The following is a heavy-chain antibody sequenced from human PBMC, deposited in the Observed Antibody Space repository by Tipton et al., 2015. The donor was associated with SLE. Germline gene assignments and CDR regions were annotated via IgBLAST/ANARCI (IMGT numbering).Heavy chain of an antibody. CDR1: GGSISSSGYD. CDR2: FYHSWST. J-gene: IGHJ6*03. Sequence: GLVKPSETLSLTCTVSGGSISSSGYDWGWIRQPPGKGLEWIGSFYHSWSTYYNPSLKSRVTISVDTSKNQFSLKLSSVTAADTAQYYCARINVPTAMDFYYYYMDVWGNGTTVTVSS. V-gene: IGHV4-39*07. CDR3: ARINVPTAMDFYYYYMDV. D-gene: IGHD2-2*01.